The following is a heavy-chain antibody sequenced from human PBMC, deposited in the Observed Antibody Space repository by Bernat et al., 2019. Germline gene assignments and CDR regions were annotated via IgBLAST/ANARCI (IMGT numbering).Heavy chain of an antibody. CDR2: IIPIFGTA. J-gene: IGHJ6*03. Sequence: VHLVQSGAAVKKPGSPVKVSCKASGGTFSSYAISWVRQAPGQGLEWMGGIIPIFGTANYAQKFQGRVTMTADKSTSTAYMELSSLRTEDTAVDYCASAGNTRPEFRNYYYYSYMDVWGKGTMV. V-gene: IGHV1-69*06. D-gene: IGHD1-1*01. CDR3: ASAGNTRPEFRNYYYYSYMDV. CDR1: GGTFSSYA.